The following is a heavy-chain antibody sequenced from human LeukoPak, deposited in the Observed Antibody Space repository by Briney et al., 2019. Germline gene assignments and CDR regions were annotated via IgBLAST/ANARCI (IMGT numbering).Heavy chain of an antibody. CDR1: GGSFSGYY. Sequence: PSETLSLTCAVYGGSFSGYYWSWIRQPPGKGLEWIGEINHSGSTNYNPSLKSRVTISVDTSKNQFSLKLSSVTAADTAVYYCARDLGSFVESGSYSYFDYWGQGTLVTVSS. CDR2: INHSGST. D-gene: IGHD1-26*01. J-gene: IGHJ4*02. V-gene: IGHV4-34*01. CDR3: ARDLGSFVESGSYSYFDY.